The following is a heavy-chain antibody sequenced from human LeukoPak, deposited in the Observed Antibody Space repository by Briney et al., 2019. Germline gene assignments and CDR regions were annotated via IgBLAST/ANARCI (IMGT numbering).Heavy chain of an antibody. J-gene: IGHJ4*02. D-gene: IGHD3-22*01. CDR3: ARHRGLSYYYDSSGVSYFDY. CDR2: VNHSGST. CDR1: GGSFSGYY. V-gene: IGHV4-34*01. Sequence: SETLSLTCAVYGGSFSGYYWSWIRQPPEKGLEWIGEVNHSGSTNYNPSLKSRVTISEDTSKNQFSLRLSSVTAADTAVYYCARHRGLSYYYDSSGVSYFDYWGQGTLVTVSS.